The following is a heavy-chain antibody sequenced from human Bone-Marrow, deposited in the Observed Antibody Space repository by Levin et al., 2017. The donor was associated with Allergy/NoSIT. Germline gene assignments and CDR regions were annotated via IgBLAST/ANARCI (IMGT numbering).Heavy chain of an antibody. CDR3: ARVGSGWSYYYYYGMDV. D-gene: IGHD6-19*01. V-gene: IGHV4-4*02. Sequence: PSETLSLTCAVSGGSISSSNWWSWVRQPPGKGLEWIGEIYHSGSTNYNPSLKSRVTISVDKSKNQFSLKLSSVTAADTAVYYCARVGSGWSYYYYYGMDVWGQGTTVTVSS. CDR1: GGSISSSNW. CDR2: IYHSGST. J-gene: IGHJ6*02.